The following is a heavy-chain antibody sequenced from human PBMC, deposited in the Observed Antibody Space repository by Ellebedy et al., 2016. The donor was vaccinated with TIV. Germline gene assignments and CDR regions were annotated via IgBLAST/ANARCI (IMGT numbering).Heavy chain of an antibody. CDR1: GLTFSSYW. CDR2: VNSDGSST. V-gene: IGHV3-74*01. J-gene: IGHJ4*02. Sequence: GGSLRLSCAASGLTFSSYWMHWVRQAPGKGLVWVSRVNSDGSSTTYADSVKGRFTISRDNAKHTLSLQMNSLRAEGTAVYYCARANNFDYWGQGTLVTVSS. CDR3: ARANNFDY.